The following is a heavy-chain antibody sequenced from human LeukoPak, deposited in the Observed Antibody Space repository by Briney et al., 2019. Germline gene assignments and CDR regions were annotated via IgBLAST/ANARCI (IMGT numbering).Heavy chain of an antibody. V-gene: IGHV3-30*02. J-gene: IGHJ4*02. Sequence: GGSLRLSCAASGFTFSSYGMHWVRQAPGKRLEWVAFIRYDGSNKYYADSVKGRFTISRDNSKNTLYLQMNSLRAEDTAVYYCAKDETYYYDSSGYNWGQGTLVTVSS. CDR2: IRYDGSNK. D-gene: IGHD3-22*01. CDR1: GFTFSSYG. CDR3: AKDETYYYDSSGYN.